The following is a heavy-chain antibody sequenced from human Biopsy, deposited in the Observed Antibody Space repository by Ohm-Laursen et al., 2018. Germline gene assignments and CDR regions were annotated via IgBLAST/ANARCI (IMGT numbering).Heavy chain of an antibody. V-gene: IGHV4-4*07. D-gene: IGHD3-22*01. CDR1: GASISDYY. Sequence: SETLSRTCAVSGASISDYYCVWIRQPAGKGLEWIGLIFTSGSTTYNPSLRSRVTMSVDTSKNQFTLNLSSVTAADTAMYYCAKGYTDYSDSSGFSYYFRYWGQGTLVTVSS. J-gene: IGHJ4*02. CDR2: IFTSGST. CDR3: AKGYTDYSDSSGFSYYFRY.